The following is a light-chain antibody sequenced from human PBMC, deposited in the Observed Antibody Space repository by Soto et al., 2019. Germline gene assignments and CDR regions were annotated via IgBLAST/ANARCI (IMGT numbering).Light chain of an antibody. CDR3: QQYSSSPWWT. CDR1: QSVDSSY. J-gene: IGKJ1*01. CDR2: GTS. V-gene: IGKV3-20*01. Sequence: EIVLTQSPGTLSLSPGERATLSCRASQSVDSSYLAWYQHKPGQAPRLLIYGTSTRATGIPDRFSGSVSGTDFTLAISRLEPEDSAVYYCQQYSSSPWWTFGQGTKVEIK.